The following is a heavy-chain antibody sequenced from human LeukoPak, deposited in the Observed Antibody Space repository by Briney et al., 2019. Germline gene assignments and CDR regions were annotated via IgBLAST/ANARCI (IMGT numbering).Heavy chain of an antibody. CDR1: GYTFTTYG. Sequence: ASVKVSCKASGYTFTTYGINWVRQAPGQGLQWMGWISAYSGHTNYVQNLHGRVTLTTDSSTTTAYMELRGLTSDDTAVYYCARDYDDNSRCFGYWGQGTLVTVSS. D-gene: IGHD4-23*01. V-gene: IGHV1-18*01. J-gene: IGHJ4*02. CDR2: ISAYSGHT. CDR3: ARDYDDNSRCFGY.